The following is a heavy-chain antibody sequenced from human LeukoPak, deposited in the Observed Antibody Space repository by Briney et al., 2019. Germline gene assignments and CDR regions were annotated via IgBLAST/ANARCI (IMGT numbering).Heavy chain of an antibody. CDR3: ARVHGDDYVWGSYRYGAFDI. CDR2: INWNGGST. Sequence: GGSLRLSCAASGFSFSVYWMHWVRQAPGKGLEWVSGINWNGGSTGYADSVKGRFTISRDNAKNSLYLQMNSLRAEDTSLYYCARVHGDDYVWGSYRYGAFDIWGQGTMVTVSS. V-gene: IGHV3-20*04. D-gene: IGHD3-16*02. J-gene: IGHJ3*02. CDR1: GFSFSVYW.